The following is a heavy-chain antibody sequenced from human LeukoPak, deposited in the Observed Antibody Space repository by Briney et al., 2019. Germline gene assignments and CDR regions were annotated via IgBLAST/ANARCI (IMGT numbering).Heavy chain of an antibody. Sequence: GGSLRLSCAASGFTFSTYWMSWVRQAPGKGLEWVANIKQDGTEKYYVDSVKGRFTISRDNAKKSLYLQMNSLRAEDTAVYYCATNPGYSSIFWGQGTLVTVST. D-gene: IGHD6-19*01. CDR3: ATNPGYSSIF. V-gene: IGHV3-7*01. CDR2: IKQDGTEK. J-gene: IGHJ4*02. CDR1: GFTFSTYW.